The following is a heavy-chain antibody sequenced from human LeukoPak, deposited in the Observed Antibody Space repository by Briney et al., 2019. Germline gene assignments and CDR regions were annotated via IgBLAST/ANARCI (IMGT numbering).Heavy chain of an antibody. D-gene: IGHD4-17*01. CDR3: ARDMDGDYVGGWFDP. V-gene: IGHV1-46*01. J-gene: IGHJ5*02. Sequence: ASVKVSCKASGYTFTSYHMHWVRQAPGQGLEWMGIINPSGGSTSYAQKFQGRVTMTRDTSTSTVYMELSSLRSEDTAVYYCARDMDGDYVGGWFDPWGQGTLVTVSS. CDR2: INPSGGST. CDR1: GYTFTSYH.